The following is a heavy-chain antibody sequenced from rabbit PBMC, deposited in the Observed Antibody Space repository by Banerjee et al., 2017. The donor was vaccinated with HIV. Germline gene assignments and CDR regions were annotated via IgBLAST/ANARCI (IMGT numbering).Heavy chain of an antibody. J-gene: IGHJ4*01. Sequence: QEQLVESGGGLVQPEGSLTLTCTASGFSFSSNYYICWVRQAPGKGLEWIGCINSSSRNVVYASWATGRFTISETSSTTVTLQMTSLTAADTATYFCARDLAAVTGWNFGLWGPGTLVTVS. CDR3: ARDLAAVTGWNFGL. CDR2: INSSSRNV. D-gene: IGHD7-1*01. V-gene: IGHV1S45*01. CDR1: GFSFSSNYY.